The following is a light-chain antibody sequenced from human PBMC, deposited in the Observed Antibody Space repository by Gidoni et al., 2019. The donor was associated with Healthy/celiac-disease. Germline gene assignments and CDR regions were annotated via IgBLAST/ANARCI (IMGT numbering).Light chain of an antibody. J-gene: IGLJ2*01. CDR3: QAWDSSTVV. V-gene: IGLV3-1*01. Sequence: SYELTQPPSVSVSPGQTARITCSGDKWGDKYACWSQQKPGQSPVLVIYQDSKRPSGIPERFAGSNSGNTATLTISGTQAMDEADYYCQAWDSSTVVFGGGTKLTVL. CDR2: QDS. CDR1: KWGDKY.